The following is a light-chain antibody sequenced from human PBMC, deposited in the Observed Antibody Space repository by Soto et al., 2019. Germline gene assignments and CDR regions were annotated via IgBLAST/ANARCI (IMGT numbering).Light chain of an antibody. CDR2: GVS. CDR1: SSDVGGYNY. J-gene: IGLJ2*01. V-gene: IGLV2-11*01. CDR3: CSYAGATAV. Sequence: QSVLTQPRSVSGSPGQSVTISCTGTSSDVGGYNYVSWYQQHPGKAPKLMIYGVSKRPSGVPDRFSGSKSGNTASLTISGLQAEDEADYYCCSYAGATAVFGGGTKLTVL.